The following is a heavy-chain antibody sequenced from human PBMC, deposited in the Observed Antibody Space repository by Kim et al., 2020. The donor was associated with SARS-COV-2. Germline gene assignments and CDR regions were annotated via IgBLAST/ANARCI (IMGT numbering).Heavy chain of an antibody. V-gene: IGHV1-18*01. CDR1: GYTFTSYG. CDR2: ISAYNGNT. J-gene: IGHJ6*02. D-gene: IGHD5-18*01. Sequence: ASVKVSCKASGYTFTSYGISWVRQAPGQGLEWMGWISAYNGNTNYAQKLQGRVTMTTDTSTSTAYMELRSLRSDDTAVYYCARDGLWGIQLWTGYYYYGMDVWGQGTTVTVSS. CDR3: ARDGLWGIQLWTGYYYYGMDV.